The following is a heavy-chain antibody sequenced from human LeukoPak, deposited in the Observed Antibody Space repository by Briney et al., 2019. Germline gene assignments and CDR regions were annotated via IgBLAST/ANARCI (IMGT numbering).Heavy chain of an antibody. J-gene: IGHJ4*02. CDR3: ARGRGYDILTGYSKSRFDY. CDR1: GFTFSSYS. CDR2: ISSSSSYI. V-gene: IGHV3-21*01. D-gene: IGHD3-9*01. Sequence: TSGGSLRLSCAASGFTFSSYSMNWVRQAPGKGLEWVSSISSSSSYIYYADSVKGRFTISRDNAKNSLYLQMNSLRAEDTAVYYCARGRGYDILTGYSKSRFDYWGQGTLVTVSS.